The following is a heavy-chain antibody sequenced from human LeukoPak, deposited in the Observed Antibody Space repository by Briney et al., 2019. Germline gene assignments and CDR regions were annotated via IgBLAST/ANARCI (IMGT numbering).Heavy chain of an antibody. V-gene: IGHV3-23*01. CDR1: GFTFSSYA. CDR3: AKTKGYPYYFDY. CDR2: ISGSGGST. Sequence: GGSLRLSCVASGFTFSSYAVTWVRQAPGKGLEWVSAISGSGGSTYYADSVKGRFTISRDNSKNTLYLQMNSLRAEDTAVYSCAKTKGYPYYFDYWGQGILVTVFS. D-gene: IGHD6-13*01. J-gene: IGHJ4*02.